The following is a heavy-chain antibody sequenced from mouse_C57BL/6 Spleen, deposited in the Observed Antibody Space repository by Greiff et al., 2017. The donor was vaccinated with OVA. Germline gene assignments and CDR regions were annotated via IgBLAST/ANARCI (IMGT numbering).Heavy chain of an antibody. J-gene: IGHJ1*03. Sequence: VQLKESEGGLVQPGSSMKLSCTASGFTFSDYYMAWVRQVPEKGLEWVANINYDGSSTYYLDSLKSRFIISRDNAKNILYLQMSSLKSEDTATYYCARGGGTHWYFDVWGTGTTVTVSS. CDR1: GFTFSDYY. D-gene: IGHD3-3*01. CDR3: ARGGGTHWYFDV. V-gene: IGHV5-16*01. CDR2: INYDGSST.